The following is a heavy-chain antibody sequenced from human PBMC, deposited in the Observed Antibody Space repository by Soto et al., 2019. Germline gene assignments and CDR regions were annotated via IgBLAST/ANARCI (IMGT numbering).Heavy chain of an antibody. Sequence: ASVKVSCKASGYTFSSYAISWVRQAPGQGLEWMGWINAYNGNTKYAQKFQGRVTMTTDTSTSTVYMELRSLTSDDTAVYYCGGDGVAVTTGISCYCGQGTQVTVSS. J-gene: IGHJ4*02. D-gene: IGHD4-4*01. CDR3: GGDGVAVTTGISCY. CDR2: INAYNGNT. CDR1: GYTFSSYA. V-gene: IGHV1-18*01.